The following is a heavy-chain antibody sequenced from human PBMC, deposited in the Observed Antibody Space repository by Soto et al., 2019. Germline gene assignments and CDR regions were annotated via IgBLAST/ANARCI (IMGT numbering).Heavy chain of an antibody. D-gene: IGHD2-15*01. V-gene: IGHV4-34*10. Sequence: PSETLSLTCAVYGGSFRGYFWSWIRQPPGKGLEWIGEINHSGITSYSPSLGSRVTTLVDTPKNQFSLRLRSVTAADTAIYYCARRFCSDSYCSYFDYWGRGTLVTVSS. J-gene: IGHJ4*02. CDR3: ARRFCSDSYCSYFDY. CDR1: GGSFRGYF. CDR2: INHSGIT.